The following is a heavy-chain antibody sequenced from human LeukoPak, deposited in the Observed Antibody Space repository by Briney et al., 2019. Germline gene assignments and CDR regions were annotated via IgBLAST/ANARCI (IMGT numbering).Heavy chain of an antibody. CDR2: MSPNSGNT. Sequence: ASVKVSCEASGYTFTSYDINWVRQATGQGLEWMGWMSPNSGNTGYAQKFQGRVTITRNTSISTAYMELSSLRSEDTAVYYCARLYYDFWSGTIGAFDIWGQGTMVTVSS. CDR1: GYTFTSYD. V-gene: IGHV1-8*03. CDR3: ARLYYDFWSGTIGAFDI. D-gene: IGHD3-3*01. J-gene: IGHJ3*02.